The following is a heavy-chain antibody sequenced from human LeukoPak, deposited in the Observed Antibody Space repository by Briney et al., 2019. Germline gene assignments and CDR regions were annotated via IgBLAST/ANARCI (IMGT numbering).Heavy chain of an antibody. V-gene: IGHV3-30-3*01. CDR1: GFTFSSYA. D-gene: IGHD3-22*01. Sequence: GGSLRLSCAASGFTFSSYAMHWVRQAPGKGLEWVAVISYDGSNKYYADSVKGRFTISRDNSKNTLYLQMNSLRAEDTAVYYCAREGGSYDSSGYYLSGFDCWGQGTLVTVSS. J-gene: IGHJ4*02. CDR3: AREGGSYDSSGYYLSGFDC. CDR2: ISYDGSNK.